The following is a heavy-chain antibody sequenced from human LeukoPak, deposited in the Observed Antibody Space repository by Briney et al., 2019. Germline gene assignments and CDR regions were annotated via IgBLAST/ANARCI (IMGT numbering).Heavy chain of an antibody. CDR3: AKDQPGYYYDSSGYSDPDAFDI. J-gene: IGHJ3*02. Sequence: RGSLRLSCAASGFTFSSYAMSWVRQAPGKRLEWVSAISGSGGSTYYADSVKGRFTISRDNSKNTLYLQMNSLRAEDTAVYYCAKDQPGYYYDSSGYSDPDAFDIWGQGTMVTVSS. V-gene: IGHV3-23*01. CDR1: GFTFSSYA. CDR2: ISGSGGST. D-gene: IGHD3-22*01.